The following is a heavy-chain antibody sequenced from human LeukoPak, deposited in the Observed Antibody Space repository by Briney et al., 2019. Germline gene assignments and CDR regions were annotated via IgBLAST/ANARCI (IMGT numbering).Heavy chain of an antibody. D-gene: IGHD6-19*01. J-gene: IGHJ5*02. CDR3: ARHNKITSLMFIAVAGTGRHGWFDP. CDR2: IYYSGST. CDR1: GGSISSGSYY. V-gene: IGHV4-39*01. Sequence: PSETLSLTCTVSGGSISSGSYYWGWIRQPPGKGLEWIGSIYYSGSTYYNPSLKSRVTISVDTSKNQFSLKLSSVTAADTAVYYCARHNKITSLMFIAVAGTGRHGWFDPWGQGTLVTVSS.